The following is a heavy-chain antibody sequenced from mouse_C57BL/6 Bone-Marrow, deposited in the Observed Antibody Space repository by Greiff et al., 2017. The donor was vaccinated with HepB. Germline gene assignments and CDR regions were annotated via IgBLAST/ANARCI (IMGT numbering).Heavy chain of an antibody. CDR2: IDPENGDT. J-gene: IGHJ2*01. CDR3: TTYYYGSSPDY. D-gene: IGHD1-1*01. V-gene: IGHV14-4*01. Sequence: VQLQQSGAELVRPGASVKLSCTASGFNIKDDYMHWVKQRPEQGLEWIGWIDPENGDTEYASKFQGKATITADTSSNTAYLQLRSLTSEVTAVYYCTTYYYGSSPDYWGQGTTLTVSS. CDR1: GFNIKDDY.